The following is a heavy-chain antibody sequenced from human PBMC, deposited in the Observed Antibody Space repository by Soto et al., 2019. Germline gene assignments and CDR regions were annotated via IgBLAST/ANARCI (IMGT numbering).Heavy chain of an antibody. V-gene: IGHV3-15*01. CDR1: GFTFSNAW. CDR2: IKSKTDGGTT. Sequence: LSLSCAASGFTFSNAWMSWVRQAPGKGLEWVGRIKSKTDGGTTDYAAPVKGRFTISRDDSKNTLYLQMNSLKTEDTAVYYCTTVSRLLCYRMDVWGQGTTVTVSS. D-gene: IGHD5-12*01. J-gene: IGHJ6*02. CDR3: TTVSRLLCYRMDV.